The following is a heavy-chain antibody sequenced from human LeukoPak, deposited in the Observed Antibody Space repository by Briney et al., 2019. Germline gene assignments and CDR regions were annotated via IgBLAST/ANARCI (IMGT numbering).Heavy chain of an antibody. CDR1: GGSISSYY. CDR3: ARARDDSSGYDAFDI. V-gene: IGHV4-59*01. CDR2: IYNSGST. J-gene: IGHJ3*02. Sequence: SETLSLTCTVSGGSISSYYWSWIRQPPGKGLEWIGYIYNSGSTNYNPSLKSRVTISVDTSKNQFSLKLSSVTAADTAVYYCARARDDSSGYDAFDIWGQGTMVTVSS. D-gene: IGHD3-22*01.